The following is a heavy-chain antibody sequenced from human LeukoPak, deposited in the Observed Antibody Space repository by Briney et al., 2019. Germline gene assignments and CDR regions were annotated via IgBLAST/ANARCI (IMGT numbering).Heavy chain of an antibody. V-gene: IGHV1-2*02. D-gene: IGHD3-3*01. CDR3: ARALAVTIFGVVNGWFDP. CDR2: INPNSGGT. J-gene: IGHJ5*02. Sequence: ASVKVSCKASGYTFTGYYMHWVRQAPGQGLEWMGWINPNSGGTNYAQKFQGRVTMTRDTSISTAYMELSRLRSDDTAVYYCARALAVTIFGVVNGWFDPWGQGTLVTVSS. CDR1: GYTFTGYY.